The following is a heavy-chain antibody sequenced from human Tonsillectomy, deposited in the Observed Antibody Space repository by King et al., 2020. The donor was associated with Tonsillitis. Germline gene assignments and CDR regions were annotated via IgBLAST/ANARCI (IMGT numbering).Heavy chain of an antibody. J-gene: IGHJ3*01. Sequence: VQLVESGGGLVQPGGSLRLSCAASKFIFSNYAMSWVRQAPGKGLEWVSGISGRGDTTYYADSVKGRFTISRDNSKNTLYLQMNSLRADDTAVYYCAKVVLSFDXXDXDXFXFWGQGTXVTVSS. CDR1: KFIFSNYA. V-gene: IGHV3-23*04. CDR2: ISGRGDTT. D-gene: IGHD2/OR15-2a*01. CDR3: AKVVLSFDXXDXDXFXF.